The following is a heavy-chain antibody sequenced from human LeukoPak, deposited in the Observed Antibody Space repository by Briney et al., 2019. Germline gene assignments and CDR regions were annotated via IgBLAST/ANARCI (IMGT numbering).Heavy chain of an antibody. CDR3: ASLGRYGGNRALDY. D-gene: IGHD4-23*01. CDR2: IYSGGST. V-gene: IGHV3-53*01. Sequence: GGSLRLSFAASGFTVSSSYMSWVRQAPGKGLEWVSVIYSGGSTYYADSVKGRFTISRDNSKNTLYLQMNSLRAEDTAVYYCASLGRYGGNRALDYWGQGTLVTVSS. J-gene: IGHJ4*02. CDR1: GFTVSSSY.